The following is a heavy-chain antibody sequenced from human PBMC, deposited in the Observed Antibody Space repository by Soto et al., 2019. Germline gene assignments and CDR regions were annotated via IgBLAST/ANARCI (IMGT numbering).Heavy chain of an antibody. CDR2: IRNKGNSYET. CDR1: GFTFSGSP. Sequence: GGSLRLSCAASGFTFSGSPMHWVRQASGKGLEWVGRIRNKGNSYETSYAASVKGRFTISRADSKNTTYLEMNSLKTEDTAVYYCTRHTTSDAFDVWGQGTVVTVSS. J-gene: IGHJ3*01. D-gene: IGHD1-26*01. CDR3: TRHTTSDAFDV. V-gene: IGHV3-73*01.